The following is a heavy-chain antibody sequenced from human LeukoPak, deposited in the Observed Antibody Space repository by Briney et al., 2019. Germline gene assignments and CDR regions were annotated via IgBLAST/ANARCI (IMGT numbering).Heavy chain of an antibody. J-gene: IGHJ4*02. V-gene: IGHV3-23*01. CDR3: ARDEIAAFDY. CDR1: GFTFSSYA. D-gene: IGHD6-13*01. CDR2: ISGSGGST. Sequence: GGSLRLSCAASGFTFSSYAMSWVRQAPGKGLEWVSAISGSGGSTYYADSVKGRFTISRDNAKNSLYLQMNSLRAEDTAVYYCARDEIAAFDYWGQGTLVTVSS.